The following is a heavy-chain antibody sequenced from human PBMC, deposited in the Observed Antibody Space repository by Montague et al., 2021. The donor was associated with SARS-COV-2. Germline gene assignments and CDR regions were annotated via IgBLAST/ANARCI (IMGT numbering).Heavy chain of an antibody. CDR1: GFTFSNSA. CDR3: AKDSYYYGLGYGMDV. Sequence: SLRLSCAASGFTFSNSAMNWFRQAPGKGLEWVSGSSGSGGGTHYSDSGKDRFTISRDNSKNVLYLQMNSLRAEDTALYYCAKDSYYYGLGYGMDVWGQGTTVTV. D-gene: IGHD3-10*01. CDR2: SSGSGGGT. V-gene: IGHV3-23*01. J-gene: IGHJ6*02.